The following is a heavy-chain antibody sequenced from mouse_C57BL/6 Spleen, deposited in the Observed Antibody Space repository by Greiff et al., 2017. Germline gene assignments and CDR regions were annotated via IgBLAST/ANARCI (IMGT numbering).Heavy chain of an antibody. J-gene: IGHJ4*01. CDR3: ARQDTEAMDY. V-gene: IGHV1-72*01. CDR2: IDPNSGGT. Sequence: QVQLQQPGAELVKPGASVKLSCKASGYTFTSYWMHWVKQRPGRGLEWIGRIDPNSGGTKYNEKFKSKATLTVDKPASTAYVQLSSLTSEDSAVYYCARQDTEAMDYWGQGTSVTVSS. CDR1: GYTFTSYW. D-gene: IGHD3-3*01.